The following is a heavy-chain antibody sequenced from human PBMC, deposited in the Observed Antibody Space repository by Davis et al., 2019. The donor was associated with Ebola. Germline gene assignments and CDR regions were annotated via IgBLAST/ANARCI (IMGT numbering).Heavy chain of an antibody. CDR1: GFTFSSYS. CDR3: ARALGYCSGGSCGGY. J-gene: IGHJ4*02. Sequence: GGSLRLSCAASGFTFSSYSMNWVRQAPGKGLEWVSYISSSSSSIYYADSVKGRFTISRDNAKNTLYLQMNSLRAEDTAVYYCARALGYCSGGSCGGYWGQGTLVTVSS. V-gene: IGHV3-48*04. CDR2: ISSSSSSI. D-gene: IGHD2-15*01.